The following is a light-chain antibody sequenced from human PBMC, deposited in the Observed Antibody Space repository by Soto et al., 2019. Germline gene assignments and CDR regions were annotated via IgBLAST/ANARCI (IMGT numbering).Light chain of an antibody. J-gene: IGLJ1*01. CDR2: DNN. V-gene: IGLV1-51*01. Sequence: QSVLTQPPSVFAAPGQKVTISCSGSSSNIGNNYVSWYQQLPGTAPKLLIYDNNKRPSGIPDRFSGSKSGTSATLGITGPQTGDEADYYCGTWDSSLSAYVFGTGTKVTVL. CDR1: SSNIGNNY. CDR3: GTWDSSLSAYV.